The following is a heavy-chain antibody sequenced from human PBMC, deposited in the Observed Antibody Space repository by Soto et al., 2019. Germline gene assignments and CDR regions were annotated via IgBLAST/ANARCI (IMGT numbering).Heavy chain of an antibody. J-gene: IGHJ6*02. CDR1: GGIFSSFT. CDR3: ATHGATTMARGAMKHYYYVMDV. D-gene: IGHD3-10*01. CDR2: IIPIFDTP. Sequence: SVKVSCKASGGIFSSFTISWVRQAPGQGXEWLGGIIPIFDTPTYAQNFQGRVTITADKSTNTVYMELSSLRSEDTAVYYCATHGATTMARGAMKHYYYVMDVWGQGTTVTVSS. V-gene: IGHV1-69*06.